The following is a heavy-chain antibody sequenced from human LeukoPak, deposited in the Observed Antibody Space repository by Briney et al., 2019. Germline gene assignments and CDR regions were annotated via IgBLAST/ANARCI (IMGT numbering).Heavy chain of an antibody. Sequence: GGSLRLSCAASGFTFSSYVMSWVRLAPGKGLEWVSGISGSGDSTSYADSVRGRFTISRDNSKNTLYLQMNSLRAEDTAVYYCAKPLPPGGYYFDSWGQGTLVTVSS. CDR3: AKPLPPGGYYFDS. V-gene: IGHV3-23*01. CDR2: ISGSGDST. D-gene: IGHD2-15*01. CDR1: GFTFSSYV. J-gene: IGHJ4*02.